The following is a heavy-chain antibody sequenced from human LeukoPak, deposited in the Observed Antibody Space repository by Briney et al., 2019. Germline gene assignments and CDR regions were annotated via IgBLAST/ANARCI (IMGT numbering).Heavy chain of an antibody. CDR2: IIPIFGTA. V-gene: IGHV1-69*13. D-gene: IGHD2-2*02. Sequence: ASVNVSCKASGGTFSSYAISWVRQAPGQGLEWMGGIIPIFGTANYAQKFQGRVTITADESTSTAYMELSSLRSEDTAVYYCARGDTRYYYGMDVWGQGTTVTVSS. CDR1: GGTFSSYA. CDR3: ARGDTRYYYGMDV. J-gene: IGHJ6*02.